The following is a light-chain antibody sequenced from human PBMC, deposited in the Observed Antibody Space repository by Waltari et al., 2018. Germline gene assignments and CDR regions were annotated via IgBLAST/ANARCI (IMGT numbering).Light chain of an antibody. CDR3: ETWDSTLVV. Sequence: QPVLTQSSSASASLGSSVKLTCTLSSGHSSYIIAWHPQQPGKAPRYLMKLEGSGSYNKGSGVPDRFSGSSSGADRYLTISNLQSEDEADYYCETWDSTLVVFGGGTKLTVL. CDR2: LEGSGSY. V-gene: IGLV4-60*03. CDR1: SGHSSYI. J-gene: IGLJ2*01.